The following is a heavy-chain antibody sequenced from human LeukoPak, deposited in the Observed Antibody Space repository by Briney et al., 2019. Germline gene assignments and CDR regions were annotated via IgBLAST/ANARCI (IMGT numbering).Heavy chain of an antibody. J-gene: IGHJ4*02. CDR2: ISNTGRST. CDR1: GFTFNNYA. CDR3: YYYDSSGFYPQTKIDY. V-gene: IGHV3-23*01. Sequence: GGSLRLSCAASGFTFNNYAMNWVRQAPGKGLEWVSAISNTGRSTYYADSVKGRFTISRDNSKNTLYLRMNSLRAEDTAVYYCYYYDSSGFYPQTKIDYWGQGTLVTVSS. D-gene: IGHD3-22*01.